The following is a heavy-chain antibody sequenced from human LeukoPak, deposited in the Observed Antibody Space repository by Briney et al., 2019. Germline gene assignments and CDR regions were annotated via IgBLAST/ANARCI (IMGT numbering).Heavy chain of an antibody. CDR2: ISGSGGST. Sequence: GGTLRLSCAASGFTFSSYGMSWVRQAPGKGLEWVSAISGSGGSTYYADSVKGRFSISRDNSKNTLYLQMNSLRAEDTAVYYCARDRTGYSSSWGQGTLVTVSS. J-gene: IGHJ4*02. V-gene: IGHV3-23*01. D-gene: IGHD6-13*01. CDR1: GFTFSSYG. CDR3: ARDRTGYSSS.